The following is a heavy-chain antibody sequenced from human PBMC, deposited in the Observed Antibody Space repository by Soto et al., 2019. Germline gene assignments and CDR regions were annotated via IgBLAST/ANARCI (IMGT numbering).Heavy chain of an antibody. Sequence: NPSETLSLTCTVSGGSIRVQSYYWTWIRQTPGKGLEWVGSSYYSGTSYFNPALKGRVTISVDTPTNQFSLRLTSVTAADTAVYYCTRRYNWNDYYFDPWGQGTLVTVSS. V-gene: IGHV4-39*01. D-gene: IGHD1-20*01. CDR2: SYYSGTS. CDR3: TRRYNWNDYYFDP. CDR1: GGSIRVQSYY. J-gene: IGHJ5*02.